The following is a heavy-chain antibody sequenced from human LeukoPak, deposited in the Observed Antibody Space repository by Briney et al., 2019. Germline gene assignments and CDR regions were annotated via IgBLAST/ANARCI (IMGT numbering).Heavy chain of an antibody. CDR3: AKDPLVVVVFAFDI. Sequence: GASLRLSCAASGFTFSSYAMSWVRQAPGKGLEWVSAISGSGGSKYYADSVKGRFTISRDNSKNTLYLQMNSLRAEDTAVYYCAKDPLVVVVFAFDIWGQGTMVTVSS. V-gene: IGHV3-23*01. CDR2: ISGSGGSK. CDR1: GFTFSSYA. D-gene: IGHD2-21*01. J-gene: IGHJ3*02.